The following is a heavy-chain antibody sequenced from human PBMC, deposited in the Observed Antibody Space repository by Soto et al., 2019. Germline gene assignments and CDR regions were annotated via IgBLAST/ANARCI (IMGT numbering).Heavy chain of an antibody. CDR2: IYYSGST. J-gene: IGHJ6*03. Sequence: SETLSLTCTLSGSSLSSGAYYSGWFRQHPGTGLEWIGYIYYSGSTYYNPSLKSRVTISVDTSNNQFSMKLSSVTAADTAVYYCARAATGTPLRYDDYYVDVWGKGTTVTVSS. CDR1: GSSLSSGAYY. D-gene: IGHD1-1*01. CDR3: ARAATGTPLRYDDYYVDV. V-gene: IGHV4-31*03.